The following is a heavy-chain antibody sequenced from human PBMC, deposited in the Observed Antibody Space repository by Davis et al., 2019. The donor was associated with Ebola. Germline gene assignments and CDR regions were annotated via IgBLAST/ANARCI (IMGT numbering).Heavy chain of an antibody. CDR3: AQQLGDYGGNALRY. J-gene: IGHJ4*02. D-gene: IGHD4-23*01. CDR2: ISSGGGAP. Sequence: GGSLRLSCAASGFTFSTYAMGWVRQAPGKGLEWVSDISSGGGAPYYADSVKGRFTTFRDNPKNTLYLQMNSLRAEDTAVYYCAQQLGDYGGNALRYWGQGTLITVSS. V-gene: IGHV3-23*01. CDR1: GFTFSTYA.